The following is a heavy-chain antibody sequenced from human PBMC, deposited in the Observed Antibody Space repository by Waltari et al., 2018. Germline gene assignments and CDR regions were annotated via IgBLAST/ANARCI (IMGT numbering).Heavy chain of an antibody. J-gene: IGHJ3*02. CDR1: GFTFSSYE. CDR2: ISSSGITI. Sequence: EVQLVESGGGLVQPGGSLRLSCAASGFTFSSYEMNWVRKAPGQGLEWVSYISSSGITIYYADSVKGRFTISRDNAKNSLYLQMNSLRAEDTAVYYCARADNYYDSSGYYQSAFDIWGQGTMVTVSS. V-gene: IGHV3-48*03. CDR3: ARADNYYDSSGYYQSAFDI. D-gene: IGHD3-22*01.